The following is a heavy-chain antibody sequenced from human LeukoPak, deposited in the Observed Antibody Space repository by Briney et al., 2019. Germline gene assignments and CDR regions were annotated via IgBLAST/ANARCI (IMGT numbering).Heavy chain of an antibody. CDR1: GFTFSSYS. V-gene: IGHV3-48*01. CDR2: IRSSTRTI. CDR3: VRSLRNAFDI. D-gene: IGHD3-3*01. J-gene: IGHJ3*02. Sequence: GGSLRLSCAASGFTFSSYSMNWVRQAPGKGLEWVSYIRSSTRTIYYADSVKGRFAISSDNAKNSLYLQMNSLRAEDTAVYFCVRSLRNAFDIWGQGTMVTVSS.